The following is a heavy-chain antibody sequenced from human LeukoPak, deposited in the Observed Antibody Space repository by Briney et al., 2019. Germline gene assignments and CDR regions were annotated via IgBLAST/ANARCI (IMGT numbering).Heavy chain of an antibody. CDR3: AGGYYYYYGMDV. CDR2: ISWNSGSI. V-gene: IGHV3-9*01. J-gene: IGHJ6*02. Sequence: PGGSLRLSCAASGFTFDDYAMHWVRQAPGKGLEWVSGISWNSGSIGYADSVKGRFTISRDNAKNSLYLQMNSLRAEDTALYYCAGGYYYYYGMDVWGQGTTVTVSS. CDR1: GFTFDDYA. D-gene: IGHD5-12*01.